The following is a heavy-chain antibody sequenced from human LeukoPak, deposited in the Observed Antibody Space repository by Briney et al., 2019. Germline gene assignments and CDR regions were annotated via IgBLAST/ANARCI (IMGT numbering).Heavy chain of an antibody. CDR1: GFNFHNFA. Sequence: GGSLRLSCEASGFNFHNFAMHWVRQAPGKGLEWVAVISNDERNKYYTDSVKGRFTISRDNSKNTLYLQMNSLRAEDTAVYYCAKEQDDFWSGYNFDYWGQGTLVTVSS. CDR2: ISNDERNK. J-gene: IGHJ4*02. D-gene: IGHD3-3*01. V-gene: IGHV3-30*04. CDR3: AKEQDDFWSGYNFDY.